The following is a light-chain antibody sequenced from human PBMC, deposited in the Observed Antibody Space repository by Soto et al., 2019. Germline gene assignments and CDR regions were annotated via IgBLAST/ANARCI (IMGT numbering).Light chain of an antibody. V-gene: IGKV3-11*01. J-gene: IGKJ1*01. CDR2: DAS. CDR1: QSVSAY. Sequence: EIVLTQSPATLSLSPGERATLSCRASQSVSAYLAWYQQKPGQAPRLLIYDASNRATGIPARFSGSESGTDFTLTINSLEPEVFAVYYCQHRSNWPRTFGQGTKVEIK. CDR3: QHRSNWPRT.